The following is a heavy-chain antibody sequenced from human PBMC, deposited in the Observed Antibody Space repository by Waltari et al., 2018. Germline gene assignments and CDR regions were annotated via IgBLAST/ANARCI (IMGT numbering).Heavy chain of an antibody. CDR1: GFSFSRSW. CDR3: ARDLVATPP. Sequence: EVQLVESGGDLVQPGGSLRLSCAASGFSFSRSWMTWVRQTPGKGVEWVGNIQQNGSEKWYADSVKGRFTIARDNAMNLVDLQMNSLRVEDTAVYYCARDLVATPPWGQGTLVTVSS. CDR2: IQQNGSEK. D-gene: IGHD2-21*02. J-gene: IGHJ5*02. V-gene: IGHV3-7*01.